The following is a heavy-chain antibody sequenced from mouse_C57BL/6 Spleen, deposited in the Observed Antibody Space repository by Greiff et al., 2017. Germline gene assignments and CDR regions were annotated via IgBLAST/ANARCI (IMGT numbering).Heavy chain of an antibody. V-gene: IGHV10-1*01. J-gene: IGHJ2*01. CDR2: IRSKSNNNAT. CDR3: VRHVATSYYFDY. D-gene: IGHD1-2*01. Sequence: EVQLLESGGGLVQPKGSLKLSCAASGFSFNTYAMNWVRQTPGTGLEWVARIRSKSNNNATYYADTVKDRFTISIDDSESMLYLQMNNVKTEDTAMYYCVRHVATSYYFDYRGQGTTLTVSS. CDR1: GFSFNTYA.